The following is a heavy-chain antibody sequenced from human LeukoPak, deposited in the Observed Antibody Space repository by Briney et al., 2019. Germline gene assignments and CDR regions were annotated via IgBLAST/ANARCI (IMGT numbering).Heavy chain of an antibody. Sequence: GGSLRLSCAASGFTFSNSAMSWVRQATGKGLEWVSAIGSSGANTYYADSVKGRLSISRDNSKNTLYLQMDSLRGEDTAVYYCAKDFRIGYSAHFDYWGQGALVTVSS. CDR1: GFTFSNSA. J-gene: IGHJ4*02. V-gene: IGHV3-23*01. CDR3: AKDFRIGYSAHFDY. D-gene: IGHD2-21*01. CDR2: IGSSGANT.